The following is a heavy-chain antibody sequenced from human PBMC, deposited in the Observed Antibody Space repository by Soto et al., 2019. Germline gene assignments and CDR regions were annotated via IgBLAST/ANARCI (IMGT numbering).Heavy chain of an antibody. V-gene: IGHV3-30*03. CDR3: ERISRYCSRGACQA. D-gene: IGHD2-15*01. J-gene: IGHJ5*01. CDR1: GFTFSSYG. CDR2: ISYDGSNK. Sequence: GGSLRLSCAASGFTFSSYGMHWVRQAPGKGLEWVAVISYDGSNKYYADSVKGRFTISRDNSKNTLYLQMHSLRSEDTAIYYCERISRYCSRGACQAWGHGTQVTVSS.